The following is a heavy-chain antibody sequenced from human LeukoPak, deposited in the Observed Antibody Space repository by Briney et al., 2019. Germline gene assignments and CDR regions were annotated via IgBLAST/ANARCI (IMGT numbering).Heavy chain of an antibody. CDR1: GFTVSSNY. J-gene: IGHJ4*02. Sequence: GGSLRLFCAASGFTVSSNYMSWVRQAPGKGLEWVSVIYSGGSTYYADSVKGRFTISRDNSKNTLYLQMNSLRAEDTAVYYCAKGIAAAVPHFDYWGQGTLVTVSS. V-gene: IGHV3-53*01. CDR3: AKGIAAAVPHFDY. D-gene: IGHD6-13*01. CDR2: IYSGGST.